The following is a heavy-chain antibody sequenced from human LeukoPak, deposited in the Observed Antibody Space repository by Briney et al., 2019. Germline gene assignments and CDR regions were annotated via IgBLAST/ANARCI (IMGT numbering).Heavy chain of an antibody. J-gene: IGHJ6*02. D-gene: IGHD5-12*01. CDR2: ISGSGGST. CDR3: AKDFTNQPGYSGYYGMDV. Sequence: GGSLRLSCAASGFTFSSYAMSWVRQAPGKGLEWVSAISGSGGSTYYADSVKGRFTISRDNSKNTLYLQMNSLRAEDTAVYYCAKDFTNQPGYSGYYGMDVWGQGITVTVSS. CDR1: GFTFSSYA. V-gene: IGHV3-23*01.